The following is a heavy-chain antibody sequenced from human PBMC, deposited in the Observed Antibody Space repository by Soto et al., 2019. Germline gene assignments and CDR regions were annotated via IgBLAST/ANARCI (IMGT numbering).Heavy chain of an antibody. Sequence: ASVKVSCKASGYTFTSYYMHWVRQAPGQGLEWMGIINPSGGSTSYAQKFQGRVTMTRDTSTSTVYMELSSLRSEDTAVYYCARGWLITMIVVVITADYYYGMDVWGQGTTVTVSS. CDR2: INPSGGST. CDR3: ARGWLITMIVVVITADYYYGMDV. V-gene: IGHV1-46*01. CDR1: GYTFTSYY. D-gene: IGHD3-22*01. J-gene: IGHJ6*02.